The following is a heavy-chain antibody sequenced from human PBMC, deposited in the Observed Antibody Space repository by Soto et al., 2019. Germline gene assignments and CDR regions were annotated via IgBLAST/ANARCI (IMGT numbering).Heavy chain of an antibody. Sequence: QVQLRESGPGLVKPSQTLSLTCSVSGASVAGGSYYWSWVRQPPGTGLEWIGYIPSRGRPFYNPSLTSRGTISADTSKNQLSLQLTSVNAADTAVYYCARDTYSGYDFGLWGQGTLVTVSS. CDR3: ARDTYSGYDFGL. CDR1: GASVAGGSYY. J-gene: IGHJ5*02. D-gene: IGHD5-12*01. V-gene: IGHV4-30-4*01. CDR2: IPSRGRP.